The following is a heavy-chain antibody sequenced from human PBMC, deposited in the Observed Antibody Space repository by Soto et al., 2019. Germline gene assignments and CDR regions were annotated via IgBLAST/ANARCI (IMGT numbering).Heavy chain of an antibody. CDR1: GFTFSSYS. Sequence: GGSLRLSCAASGFTFSSYSMNWVRQAPGKGLEWVSSISSSSSYIYYADSVKGRFTISRDNAKNSLYLQMNSLRAEDTAVYYCARSNDANAFDIWGQGTMVTVSS. D-gene: IGHD1-1*01. J-gene: IGHJ3*02. CDR2: ISSSSSYI. V-gene: IGHV3-21*01. CDR3: ARSNDANAFDI.